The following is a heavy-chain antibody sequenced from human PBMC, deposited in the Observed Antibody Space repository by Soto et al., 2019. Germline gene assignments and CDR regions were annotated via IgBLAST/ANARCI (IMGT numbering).Heavy chain of an antibody. CDR2: IKQDGSEK. D-gene: IGHD4-4*01. J-gene: IGHJ6*02. CDR3: ARLPTTTVDYYGMDV. Sequence: EVQLVESGGGLVQPGGSLRLSCAASGFTFSSYWMSWVRQAPGKGLEWVANIKQDGSEKYYVDSVKGRFTISRDNAKNSLYLQMNSLRAEDTAVYYCARLPTTTVDYYGMDVWGQGTTVTVSS. CDR1: GFTFSSYW. V-gene: IGHV3-7*01.